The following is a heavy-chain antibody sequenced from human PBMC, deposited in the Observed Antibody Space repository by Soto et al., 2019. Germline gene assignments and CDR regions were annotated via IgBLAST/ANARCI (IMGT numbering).Heavy chain of an antibody. V-gene: IGHV4-30-2*01. Sequence: ASETLSLTCAFSGGSISSGGYSWSWIRQPPGKGLEWIGYIYHSGSTYYNPSLKSRVTISVDRSKNQFSLKLSSVTAADTAVYYCVRDRNRAFDYWGQGPLVTGSS. D-gene: IGHD3-10*01. CDR3: VRDRNRAFDY. CDR2: IYHSGST. CDR1: GGSISSGGYS. J-gene: IGHJ4*02.